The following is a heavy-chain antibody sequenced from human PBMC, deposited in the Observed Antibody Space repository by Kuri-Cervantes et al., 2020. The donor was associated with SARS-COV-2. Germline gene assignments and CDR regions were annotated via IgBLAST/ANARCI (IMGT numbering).Heavy chain of an antibody. Sequence: GESLKISCAASGFTSNSYGMHWVRQAPGKGLVWVSRINPDGSYTNNADSVKGRFTLSRDNAKNMLFLQMNSLRAEDTAVYYCVRDGDHWNFDYWGQGTLVTVYS. CDR3: VRDGDHWNFDY. CDR1: GFTSNSYG. CDR2: INPDGSYT. D-gene: IGHD1-1*01. V-gene: IGHV3-74*01. J-gene: IGHJ4*02.